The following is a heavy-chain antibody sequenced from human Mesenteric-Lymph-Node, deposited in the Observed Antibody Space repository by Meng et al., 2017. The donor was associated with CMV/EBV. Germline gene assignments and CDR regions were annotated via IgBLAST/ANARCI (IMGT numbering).Heavy chain of an antibody. D-gene: IGHD3-10*01. J-gene: IGHJ4*02. CDR3: ACNSGDC. Sequence: GGSLRLSCAASGFTFSFFSMNWVRQAPGKGLEWVANIKTDGSQKYYVDSVKGRFTVSRDNAKNSLYLQMNSLRAEDTAVYYCACNSGDCWGQGTLVTVSS. V-gene: IGHV3-7*01. CDR2: IKTDGSQK. CDR1: GFTFSFFS.